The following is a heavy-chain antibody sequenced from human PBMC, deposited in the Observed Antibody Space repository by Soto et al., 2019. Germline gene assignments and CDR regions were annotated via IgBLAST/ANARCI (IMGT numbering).Heavy chain of an antibody. J-gene: IGHJ6*02. Sequence: QVQLQESGPGLVKPSETLSLTCTVSGASISWYYWSWIRQPQGKGLEWIGYTNDSGRTKYNPALKRRATIPVDTSKSRVSLRLTAVTAEDTAGYYCARDDYYDSRGYPGAFSYGMDVWGQGPTVTVSS. CDR2: TNDSGRT. CDR1: GASISWYY. D-gene: IGHD3-22*01. CDR3: ARDDYYDSRGYPGAFSYGMDV. V-gene: IGHV4-59*01.